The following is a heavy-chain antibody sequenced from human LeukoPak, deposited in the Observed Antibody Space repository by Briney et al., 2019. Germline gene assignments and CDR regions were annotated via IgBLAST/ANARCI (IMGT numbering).Heavy chain of an antibody. D-gene: IGHD5-18*01. CDR1: GYTFTVYF. J-gene: IGHJ4*02. CDR3: ARSGTAMVLDY. CDR2: IKPNISVA. Sequence: ASEKGSRKASGYTFTVYFIYWVCPGPGQGLEWMGCIKPNISVANNTQKCQKRVTTIRDTSISTAYVELSRLRSDDTAVYYCARSGTAMVLDYWGQGTLVTVSS. V-gene: IGHV1-2*02.